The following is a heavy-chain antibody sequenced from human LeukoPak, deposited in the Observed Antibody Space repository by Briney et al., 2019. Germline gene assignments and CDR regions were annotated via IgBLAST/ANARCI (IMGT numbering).Heavy chain of an antibody. D-gene: IGHD3-22*01. CDR1: GFTFDDYG. CDR3: ARAADYYDSSGYYPYYFDY. J-gene: IGHJ4*02. CDR2: INWNGGST. V-gene: IGHV3-20*04. Sequence: GGSLRLSCAASGFTFDDYGMSWVRQAPGKGLEWVSGINWNGGSTGYADSVKGRFTISRDNAKNSLYLQMNSLRAEDTALYYCARAADYYDSSGYYPYYFDYWGQGTLVTVSS.